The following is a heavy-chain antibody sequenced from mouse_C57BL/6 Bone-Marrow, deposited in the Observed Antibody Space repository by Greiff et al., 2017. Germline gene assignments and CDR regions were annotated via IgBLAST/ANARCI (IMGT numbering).Heavy chain of an antibody. CDR1: GYTFTTYP. V-gene: IGHV1-47*01. CDR3: ARGPSIYYGTYAMDY. CDR2: FHPYNDDT. J-gene: IGHJ4*01. Sequence: QVQLQQSGAELVKPGASVKMSCKASGYTFTTYPIEWMKQNHGKSLEWIGNFHPYNDDTKYNEKFKGKATLTVEKSSSTVYLELSRLTSDDAAVYYCARGPSIYYGTYAMDYWGQGTSVTVSS. D-gene: IGHD2-1*01.